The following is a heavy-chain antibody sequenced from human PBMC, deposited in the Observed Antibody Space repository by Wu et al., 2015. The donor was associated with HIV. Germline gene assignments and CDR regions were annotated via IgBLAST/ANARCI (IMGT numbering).Heavy chain of an antibody. CDR2: GNT. V-gene: IGHV1-18*01. CDR3: ARDKGYYDSSGYYYPHAFDI. J-gene: IGHJ3*02. Sequence: GNTNYAQKLQGRVTMTTDTSTSTAYMELRSLRSDDTAVYYCARDKGYYDSSGYYYPHAFDIWGQGTMVTVSS. D-gene: IGHD3-22*01.